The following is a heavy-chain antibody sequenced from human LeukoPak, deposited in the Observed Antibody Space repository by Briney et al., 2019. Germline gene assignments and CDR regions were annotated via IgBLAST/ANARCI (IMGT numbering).Heavy chain of an antibody. Sequence: GGSLRLSCAASGFTFSSYSMNWVRQAPGKGLEWVSSISSSSSYIYYADSVKGRFTISRDNAKNSLYLQMNSLRAEDTAVYYCARGRVGYYDSSGYYPADFDYWGQGTLVTVSS. CDR1: GFTFSSYS. CDR2: ISSSSSYI. CDR3: ARGRVGYYDSSGYYPADFDY. V-gene: IGHV3-21*01. J-gene: IGHJ4*02. D-gene: IGHD3-22*01.